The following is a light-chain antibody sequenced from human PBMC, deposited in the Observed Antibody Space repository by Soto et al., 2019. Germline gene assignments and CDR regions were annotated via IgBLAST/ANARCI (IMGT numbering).Light chain of an antibody. V-gene: IGKV3-11*01. J-gene: IGKJ1*01. CDR2: DAS. CDR1: QSVSSY. Sequence: EIVVTQSPATLSLSPGERATLSCRASQSVSSYLAWYQQRPGQAPRRLIYDASNRATGIPARFSGSGSGTDFTLPIRSLEPDDFAVYYCQQRSHWPRTFGQGTKVDIK. CDR3: QQRSHWPRT.